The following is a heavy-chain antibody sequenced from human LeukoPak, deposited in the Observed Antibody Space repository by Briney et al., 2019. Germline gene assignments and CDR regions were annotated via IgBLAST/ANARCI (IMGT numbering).Heavy chain of an antibody. V-gene: IGHV4-31*11. CDR1: GGSFSSGGYY. CDR2: IYYSGST. D-gene: IGHD2-15*01. Sequence: SETLSLTCAVYGGSFSSGGYYWSWIRQHPGKGLEWIGYIYYSGSTYYNPSLKSRVTISVDTSKNQFSLKLSSVTAADTAVYYCARKGRGGRHYYYYYGMDVWGQGTTVTVSS. J-gene: IGHJ6*02. CDR3: ARKGRGGRHYYYYYGMDV.